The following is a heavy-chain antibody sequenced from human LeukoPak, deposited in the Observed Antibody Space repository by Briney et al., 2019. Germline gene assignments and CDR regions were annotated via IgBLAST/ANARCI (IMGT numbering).Heavy chain of an antibody. Sequence: SVKVSCKASGGTFSSYAISWVRQAPGQGLEWMGGIIPIFGTANYAQKFQGRVTITADESTSTAYMELGSLRSEDTAVYYCATTNGHDSSGYYFNWGQGTLVTVSS. D-gene: IGHD3-22*01. CDR2: IIPIFGTA. CDR1: GGTFSSYA. J-gene: IGHJ4*02. CDR3: ATTNGHDSSGYYFN. V-gene: IGHV1-69*13.